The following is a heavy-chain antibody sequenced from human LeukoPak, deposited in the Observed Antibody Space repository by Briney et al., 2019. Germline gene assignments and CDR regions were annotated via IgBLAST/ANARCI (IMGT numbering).Heavy chain of an antibody. CDR2: LYHSDSA. J-gene: IGHJ4*02. CDR3: AREGAYDFWSGYYPFDY. CDR1: GYSISNGYY. D-gene: IGHD3-3*01. V-gene: IGHV4-38-2*02. Sequence: SETLSLTCAVSGYSISNGYYWVWIRQPPGRGLEWIGSLYHSDSAYYNTSLRSRVSMSVDTSENQFSLKLSSVTAADTAVYYCAREGAYDFWSGYYPFDYWGQGTLVTVSS.